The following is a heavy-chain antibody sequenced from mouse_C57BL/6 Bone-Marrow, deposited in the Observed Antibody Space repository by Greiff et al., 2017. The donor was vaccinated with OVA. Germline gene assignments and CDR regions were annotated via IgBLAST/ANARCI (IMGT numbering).Heavy chain of an antibody. CDR2: IDPSDSET. V-gene: IGHV1-52*01. CDR1: GYTFTSYW. CDR3: ARRGGYPWFAY. Sequence: QVQLQQPGAELVRPGSSVKLSCKASGYTFTSYWMHWVKQRPIQGLEWIGNIDPSDSETHYNQKFKDKATLTVDKSSSTAYMQLSSLTSEDSAVYYCARRGGYPWFAYWGQGTLVTVSA. D-gene: IGHD2-2*01. J-gene: IGHJ3*01.